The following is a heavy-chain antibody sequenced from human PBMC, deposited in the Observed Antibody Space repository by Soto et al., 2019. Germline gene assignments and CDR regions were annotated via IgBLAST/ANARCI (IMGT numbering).Heavy chain of an antibody. CDR3: ARLWGQADGGSPHYYYGMDV. CDR1: GGSFSGYY. D-gene: IGHD2-15*01. Sequence: SETLSLTCAVYGGSFSGYYWSWIRQPPGKGLEWIGEINHSGSTNYNPSLKSRVTITVDTAKNQFSLKLSSVTAADTAVYYGARLWGQADGGSPHYYYGMDVWGQGTTVTVSS. J-gene: IGHJ6*02. V-gene: IGHV4-34*01. CDR2: INHSGST.